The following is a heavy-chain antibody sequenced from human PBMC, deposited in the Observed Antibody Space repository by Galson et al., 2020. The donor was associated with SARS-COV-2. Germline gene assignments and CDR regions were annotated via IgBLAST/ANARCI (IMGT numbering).Heavy chain of an antibody. CDR2: IRSNGATS. Sequence: GSLSLSCSASGFIFSVYAMHWLHPAPGKGLEYVSAIRSNGATSFYADSVNGRFTMSRDNSKTMFYLQMTALRLEVTAFYYCLSYSSTRQNYCGQGTLVTVSS. CDR1: GFIFSVYA. J-gene: IGHJ4*02. D-gene: IGHD2-2*01. CDR3: LSYSSTRQNY. V-gene: IGHV3-64D*06.